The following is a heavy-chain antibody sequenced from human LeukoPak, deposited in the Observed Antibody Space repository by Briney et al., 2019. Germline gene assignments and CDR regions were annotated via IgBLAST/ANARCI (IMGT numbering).Heavy chain of an antibody. D-gene: IGHD3-9*01. J-gene: IGHJ3*02. V-gene: IGHV3-66*01. CDR1: GFTVSSNY. CDR3: ARETYDILTGYYPGTSNAFDI. Sequence: GGSLRLSCAASGFTVSSNYMSWIRKAPGKGLEWVSVIYSGGSTYYADSVKGRFTISRDNSKNTLYLQMNSLRAEDTAVYYCARETYDILTGYYPGTSNAFDIWGQGTMVTVSS. CDR2: IYSGGST.